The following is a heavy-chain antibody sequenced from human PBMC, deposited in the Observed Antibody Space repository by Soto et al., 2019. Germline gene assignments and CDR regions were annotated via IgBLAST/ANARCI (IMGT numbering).Heavy chain of an antibody. CDR1: GFTFSSCT. Sequence: EVHLVESGVGLVKPGGSLRLSCAVSGFTFSSCTMNWVRQAPGKGLEWVSSISPSTSHIYYADSVKGRFTISRDNAKNSLFLQMNRLRAEDTAVYYCSGCSGGACHQNYGMDVWGQGTTVTVSS. D-gene: IGHD2-15*01. CDR3: SGCSGGACHQNYGMDV. J-gene: IGHJ6*02. CDR2: ISPSTSHI. V-gene: IGHV3-21*01.